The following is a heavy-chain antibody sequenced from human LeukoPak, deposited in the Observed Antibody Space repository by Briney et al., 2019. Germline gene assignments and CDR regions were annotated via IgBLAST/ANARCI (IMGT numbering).Heavy chain of an antibody. Sequence: ASVKVSCKASGHTLSELAIHWVRQAPGKGLEWMGGFDSDDGETIYAQKFQGRVTMIEDTSTDIAYMELTSLRSEDTAVYFCATFASSYYFYWGQGTLVTVSS. D-gene: IGHD3-10*01. CDR2: FDSDDGET. V-gene: IGHV1-24*01. J-gene: IGHJ4*02. CDR3: ATFASSYYFY. CDR1: GHTLSELA.